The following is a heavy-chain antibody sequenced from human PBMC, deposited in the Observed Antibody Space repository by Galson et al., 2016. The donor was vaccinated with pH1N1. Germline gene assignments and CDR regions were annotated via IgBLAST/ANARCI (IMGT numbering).Heavy chain of an antibody. D-gene: IGHD4-17*01. J-gene: IGHJ3*02. CDR1: GYRFSSSW. CDR3: ARQNDYGDYRGDAFDI. CDR2: IHLGGSHI. Sequence: QSGAEVKKPGEFLKISCKGSGYRFSSSWIGWVRQMPGKGLEWMGIIHLGGSHIRYSPSFQGQVTISADKSINIVSLQWSSLKASDTAMYYCARQNDYGDYRGDAFDIWGQGTMVTVSS. V-gene: IGHV5-51*01.